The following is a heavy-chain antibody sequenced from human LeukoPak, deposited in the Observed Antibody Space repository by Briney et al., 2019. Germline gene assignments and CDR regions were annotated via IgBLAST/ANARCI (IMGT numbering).Heavy chain of an antibody. D-gene: IGHD3-10*01. V-gene: IGHV4-30-2*01. J-gene: IGHJ4*02. Sequence: PSETLSLTCAVSGGSISIGGYSWSWIRQPTGQRLEWIGYMYHSGSTNYNPSLKSRVSISVDKSKNEFSLRLTSMTAADTAVYYCARSRGARYYFDFWGRGTLVTVSS. CDR2: MYHSGST. CDR3: ARSRGARYYFDF. CDR1: GGSISIGGYS.